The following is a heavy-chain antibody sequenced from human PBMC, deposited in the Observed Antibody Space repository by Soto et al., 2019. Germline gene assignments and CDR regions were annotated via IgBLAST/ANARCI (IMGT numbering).Heavy chain of an antibody. Sequence: EVQLLESGGGLVQPGGSLRLSCAASGFTFSSYAMSWVRQAPGKGLEWVSAISGSGGSTYYAESVRGRFTTSRDNSKNTLYRPMNSLRAEDTAVHDCAKDLGRDGYNFAYWGQGTLVTVSS. D-gene: IGHD5-12*01. J-gene: IGHJ4*02. CDR1: GFTFSSYA. V-gene: IGHV3-23*01. CDR2: ISGSGGST. CDR3: AKDLGRDGYNFAY.